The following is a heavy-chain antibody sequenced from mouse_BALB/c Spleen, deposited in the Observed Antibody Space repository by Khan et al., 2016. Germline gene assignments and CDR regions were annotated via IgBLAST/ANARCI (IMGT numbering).Heavy chain of an antibody. CDR1: GYTFTNYG. V-gene: IGHV9-3*02. D-gene: IGHD2-12*01. Sequence: QIQLVQSGPELKKPGETVKISCKASGYTFTNYGMNWVKQAPGKGLKWMGWINTNTGEPTYAEEFKGRFAFSLETSASTAYLQINNLKNEDTATYVCARCSYYAIDYWGQGTTLTVSS. CDR3: ARCSYYAIDY. J-gene: IGHJ2*01. CDR2: INTNTGEP.